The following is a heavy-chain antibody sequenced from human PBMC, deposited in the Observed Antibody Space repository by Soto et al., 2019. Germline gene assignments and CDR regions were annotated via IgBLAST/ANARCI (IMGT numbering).Heavy chain of an antibody. V-gene: IGHV1-58*01. J-gene: IGHJ3*02. CDR3: AANRSYDAFDI. Sequence: SVKVSCKASGFTFTSSAVQWVRQACVQRLELIGWIVVGSGNTNYAHKFQERVTITRDMYTSTAYMELSSLRSEGTAVYYCAANRSYDAFDIWGQ. CDR2: IVVGSGNT. CDR1: GFTFTSSA.